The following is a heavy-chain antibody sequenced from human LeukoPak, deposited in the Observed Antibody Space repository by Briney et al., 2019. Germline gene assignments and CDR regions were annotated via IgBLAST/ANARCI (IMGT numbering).Heavy chain of an antibody. CDR1: GGSFTGYF. Sequence: SETLSLTCAASGGSFTGYFWSWVRQAPGKGLEWIAEINHRGITNYNPSLASRVTISVETSKNQVSLRLSSVTAADTAVYYCAQLGDYFVSETNSRSYTWFDYWGQGTLVTVSS. CDR3: AQLGDYFVSETNSRSYTWFDY. J-gene: IGHJ4*02. V-gene: IGHV4-34*01. CDR2: INHRGIT. D-gene: IGHD3-16*01.